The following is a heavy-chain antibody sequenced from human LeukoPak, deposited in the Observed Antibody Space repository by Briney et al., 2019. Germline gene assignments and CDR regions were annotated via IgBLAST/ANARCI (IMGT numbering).Heavy chain of an antibody. D-gene: IGHD2-2*01. CDR1: GGSINGYY. CDR3: ARLVLREDCSSTSPRFFDRAHCYYYYYYMDV. Sequence: SETLSLTCTVSGGSINGYYWSWIRQSPGKGLESPGYIYYTGSTNYNPSLKSRVTISVDTSKNQFSLKLSSVTAADTAVYYCARLVLREDCSSTSPRFFDRAHCYYYYYYMDVWGKGTTVTISS. CDR2: IYYTGST. V-gene: IGHV4-59*12. J-gene: IGHJ6*03.